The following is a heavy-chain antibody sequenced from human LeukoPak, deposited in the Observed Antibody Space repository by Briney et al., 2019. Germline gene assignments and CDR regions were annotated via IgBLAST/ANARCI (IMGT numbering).Heavy chain of an antibody. D-gene: IGHD3-16*02. Sequence: PSETLSLTCTVSGGSISSSYWSWIRQPPGKGLEWIGYIYYSGSTNYNPSLKSRVTISVDTSKNQFSLKLSSVTAAGTAVYYCARGGYIWGSYRAYGMDVWGQGTTVTVSS. V-gene: IGHV4-59*08. J-gene: IGHJ6*02. CDR2: IYYSGST. CDR1: GGSISSSY. CDR3: ARGGYIWGSYRAYGMDV.